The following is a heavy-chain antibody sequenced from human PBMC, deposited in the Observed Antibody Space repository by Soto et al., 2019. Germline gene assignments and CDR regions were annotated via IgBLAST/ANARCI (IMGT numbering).Heavy chain of an antibody. CDR1: GFTFSTYE. J-gene: IGHJ4*02. V-gene: IGHV4-59*01. CDR2: IHYSGST. D-gene: IGHD2-15*01. Sequence: PGGSLRLSCAASGFTFSTYEMSWIRQTPGKVLEWVGYIHYSGSTNYNPSLKSRVTMSVDSAENQFSLQLSSVTAADTAVYFCTKYRRTDAEGYSFDYWGQGALVTVSS. CDR3: TKYRRTDAEGYSFDY.